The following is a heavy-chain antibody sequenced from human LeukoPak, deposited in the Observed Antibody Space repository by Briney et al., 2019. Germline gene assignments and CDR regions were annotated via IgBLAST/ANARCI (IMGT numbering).Heavy chain of an antibody. D-gene: IGHD3-16*01. CDR1: GFTFSSHG. Sequence: GGSLRLSCAGSGFTFSSHGMNWVRQAPGKGLEWVSGISPSGDITYYTDSVRGRFTISRDNFKNTLSLQVNSLRAEDTAMYYCAKDDDWGRYKHWGQGTLVTVSS. CDR2: ISPSGDIT. V-gene: IGHV3-23*01. J-gene: IGHJ1*01. CDR3: AKDDDWGRYKH.